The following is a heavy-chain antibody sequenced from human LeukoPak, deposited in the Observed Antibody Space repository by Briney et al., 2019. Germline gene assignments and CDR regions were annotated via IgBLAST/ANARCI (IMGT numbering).Heavy chain of an antibody. J-gene: IGHJ3*02. V-gene: IGHV3-20*04. CDR1: GFTFDDYG. D-gene: IGHD6-19*01. CDR3: ARELRIAVAEADEDDAFDI. Sequence: GGSLRLSCAASGFTFDDYGMSWVRQAPGQGLEWVSGINWNGSSTGYADSVKGRFTTSRDNSKNTLYLQMNSLRAEDTAVYYCARELRIAVAEADEDDAFDIWGQGTMVTVSS. CDR2: INWNGSST.